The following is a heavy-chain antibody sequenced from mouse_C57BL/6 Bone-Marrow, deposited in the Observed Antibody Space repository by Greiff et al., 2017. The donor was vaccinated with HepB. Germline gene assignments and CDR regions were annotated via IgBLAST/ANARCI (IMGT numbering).Heavy chain of an antibody. Sequence: QVHVKQSGAELVRPGASVKLSCKASGYTFTDYYINWVKQRPGQGLEWIARIYPGSGNTYYNEKFKGKATLTADKSSSTAYMELRSLTSEDSAVYFCARRGGYGRDFDVWGTGTTVTVSS. CDR2: IYPGSGNT. CDR1: GYTFTDYY. CDR3: ARRGGYGRDFDV. V-gene: IGHV1-76*01. J-gene: IGHJ1*03. D-gene: IGHD1-1*01.